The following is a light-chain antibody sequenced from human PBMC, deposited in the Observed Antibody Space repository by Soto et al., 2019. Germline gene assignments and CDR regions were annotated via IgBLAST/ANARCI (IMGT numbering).Light chain of an antibody. CDR2: CAA. V-gene: IGKV3-15*01. Sequence: EIVMTQSPATLSVSPGERATLSCRASQSVFSSLAWYQQKPGQAPRLLIYCAATRATGIPVRFSGSGSGTEFTLTISSLQSEDFAVYYCQQYHNWPAFGQGTKVEIK. J-gene: IGKJ1*01. CDR3: QQYHNWPA. CDR1: QSVFSS.